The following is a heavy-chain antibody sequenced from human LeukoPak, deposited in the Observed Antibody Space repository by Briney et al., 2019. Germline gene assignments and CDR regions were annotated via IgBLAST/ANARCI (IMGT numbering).Heavy chain of an antibody. CDR1: GGSIGSYY. CDR2: IYAIGAP. Sequence: PSETLSLTCTVAGGSIGSYYWSWIRQPPGKGLEWIEYIYAIGAPNYNPPPKSRLTMSVDTSKNQFSLKLNSVTAADTAVYYCARQGLSYDILTDFYNSGYFDNWGQGTLVTVYS. CDR3: ARQGLSYDILTDFYNSGYFDN. D-gene: IGHD3-9*01. V-gene: IGHV4-4*09. J-gene: IGHJ4*02.